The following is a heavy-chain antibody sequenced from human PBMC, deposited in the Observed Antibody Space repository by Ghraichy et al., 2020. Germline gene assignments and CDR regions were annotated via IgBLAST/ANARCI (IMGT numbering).Heavy chain of an antibody. J-gene: IGHJ5*02. CDR3: ARPRRRSSGSNNWFDP. CDR2: INHSGST. CDR1: GGSFSGYY. D-gene: IGHD6-19*01. Sequence: SETLSLTCAVYGGSFSGYYWSWIRQPPGKGLEWIGEINHSGSTNYNPSLKSRVTISVDTSKNQFSLKLSSVTAADTAVYYCARPRRRSSGSNNWFDPWGQGTLVTVSS. V-gene: IGHV4-34*01.